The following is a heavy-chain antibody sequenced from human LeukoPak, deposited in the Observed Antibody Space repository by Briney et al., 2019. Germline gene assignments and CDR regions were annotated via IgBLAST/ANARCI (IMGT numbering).Heavy chain of an antibody. D-gene: IGHD1-26*01. V-gene: IGHV4-59*01. CDR1: GGSISSYY. CDR2: VHDSGST. Sequence: SETLSLTCSVSGGSISSYYWSGIRQPPGKGLEYIGHVHDSGSTNYNPSLKSRVTISIDTSKNQFSLKLSSVAAADTAVYYCARVGSYCMDVWGKGSTVTVSS. J-gene: IGHJ6*03. CDR3: ARVGSYCMDV.